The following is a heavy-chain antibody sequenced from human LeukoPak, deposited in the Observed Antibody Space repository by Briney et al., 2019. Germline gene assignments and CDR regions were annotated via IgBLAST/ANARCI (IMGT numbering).Heavy chain of an antibody. D-gene: IGHD2-15*01. Sequence: SETLSVTCTVSGGSISSYYWSWIRQPPGKGLEWIGYIYYSGSTNYNPSLKSRVTISVDTSKNQFSLKLSSVTAADTAVYYCARMGRAFDYWGQGTLVSVSS. CDR3: ARMGRAFDY. V-gene: IGHV4-59*01. CDR2: IYYSGST. J-gene: IGHJ4*02. CDR1: GGSISSYY.